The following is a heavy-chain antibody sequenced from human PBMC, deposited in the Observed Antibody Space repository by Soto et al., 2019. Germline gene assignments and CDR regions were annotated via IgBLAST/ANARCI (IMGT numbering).Heavy chain of an antibody. CDR1: GGSFSGYY. Sequence: KTSETLSLTCAVYGGSFSGYYWGWLRQPPGKGLEWIGSIYHSGSTYYNPSLKSRVTISVDTSKNQFSLRLTSVTAADTAVYYCARDLYASIYDAFKIWGQGTMVT. CDR3: ARDLYASIYDAFKI. CDR2: IYHSGST. J-gene: IGHJ3*02. V-gene: IGHV4-38-2*02. D-gene: IGHD4-17*01.